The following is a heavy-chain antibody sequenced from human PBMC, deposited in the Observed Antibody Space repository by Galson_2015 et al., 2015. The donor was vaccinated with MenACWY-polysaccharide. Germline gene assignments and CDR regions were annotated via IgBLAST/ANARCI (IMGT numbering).Heavy chain of an antibody. CDR3: ARAWSSGYYSDY. CDR1: GGSFTNYF. D-gene: IGHD3-22*01. V-gene: IGHV4-34*01. Sequence: ETLSLTCAVYGGSFTNYFWTWIRQSPEKGLEWIAEINHAGRTTYNPTLRSRVTVSVDPSKNQFSINLTSVTAADTAVCYCARAWSSGYYSDYWGQGIPVTISS. J-gene: IGHJ4*02. CDR2: INHAGRT.